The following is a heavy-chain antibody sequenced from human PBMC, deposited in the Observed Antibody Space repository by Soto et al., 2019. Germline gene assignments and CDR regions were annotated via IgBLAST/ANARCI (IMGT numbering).Heavy chain of an antibody. CDR3: ARAIRFLEWLLWSSGAFDI. CDR1: GYTFTSYA. D-gene: IGHD3-3*01. CDR2: INAGNGNT. V-gene: IGHV1-3*01. J-gene: IGHJ3*02. Sequence: ASVKVSCKASGYTFTSYAMHWVRQAPGQRLEWMGWINAGNGNTKYSQKFQGRVTITRDTSASTAYMELSSLRSEDTAVYYCARAIRFLEWLLWSSGAFDIWGQGTMVTVSS.